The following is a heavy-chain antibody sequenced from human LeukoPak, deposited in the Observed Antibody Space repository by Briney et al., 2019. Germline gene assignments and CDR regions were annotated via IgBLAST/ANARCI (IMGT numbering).Heavy chain of an antibody. V-gene: IGHV3-48*03. CDR3: ARIAARQQDY. Sequence: PGGSLRLSCAASGFTFSSYEMNWVRQAPGKGLEWVSYISSSGSTIYYADSVKGRFTISRDNAKNSLYLQMNSLRAEDTAVYYCARIAARQQDYWGQGTLVTVSS. CDR1: GFTFSSYE. J-gene: IGHJ4*02. D-gene: IGHD6-6*01. CDR2: ISSSGSTI.